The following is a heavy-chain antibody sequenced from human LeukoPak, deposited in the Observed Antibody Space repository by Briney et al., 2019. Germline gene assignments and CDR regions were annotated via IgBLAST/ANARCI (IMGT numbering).Heavy chain of an antibody. CDR3: AKGGWSWQQLANEAFDI. CDR2: ISGYGDST. CDR1: RFTFSSYA. D-gene: IGHD6-13*01. V-gene: IGHV3-23*01. Sequence: PGGSLGLSCVVSRFTFSSYAMNWVRQAPGKGLEWVSVISGYGDSTHYADSVRGRFTISRDNSKNTLYLQMSGLRAEDTAVYYCAKGGWSWQQLANEAFDIWGQGTMVTVSS. J-gene: IGHJ3*02.